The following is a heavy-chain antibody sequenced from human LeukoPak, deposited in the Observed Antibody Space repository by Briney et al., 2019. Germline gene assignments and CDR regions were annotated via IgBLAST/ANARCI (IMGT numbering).Heavy chain of an antibody. D-gene: IGHD2-2*01. CDR1: GFTFSDYY. CDR2: ISSSGSTI. J-gene: IGHJ4*02. CDR3: ATRGIVVVPAAPG. V-gene: IGHV3-11*04. Sequence: GGSLRLSCAASGFTFSDYYMSWIRQAPGKGLEWVSYISSSGSTIYYADSVKGRFTISRDNAKNSLYLQMNSLRAEDTAVYYCATRGIVVVPAAPGWGQGTLVTVSS.